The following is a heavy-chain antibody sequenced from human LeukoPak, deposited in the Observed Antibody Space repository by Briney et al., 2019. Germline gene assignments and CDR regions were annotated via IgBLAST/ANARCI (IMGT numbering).Heavy chain of an antibody. CDR2: INPSGGST. V-gene: IGHV1-46*01. CDR1: GYTFTSYY. J-gene: IGHJ3*02. CDR3: ARDHESQAFDI. Sequence: ASVKVSCKASGYTFTSYYMHWVRQAPGQGLEWMGIINPSGGSTSYAQKFQGRVTMTRDMSTSTVYMELSSLRSEDTAVYYCARDHESQAFDIWGQGTMVTVSS.